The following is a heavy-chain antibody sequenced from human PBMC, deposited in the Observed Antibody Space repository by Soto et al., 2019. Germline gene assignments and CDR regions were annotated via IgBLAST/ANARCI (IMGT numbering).Heavy chain of an antibody. D-gene: IGHD2-2*01. V-gene: IGHV3-23*01. J-gene: IGHJ3*02. CDR1: GFTFSSYA. CDR2: ISGSGGST. Sequence: GGSLRLSCAASGFTFSSYAMSWVRQAPGKGLEWVSAISGSGGSTYYADSVKGRFTISRDNSKNTLYLQMNSLRAEDTAVYYCAKLKVPAAMGSGDAFDIWGQGTMVTVSS. CDR3: AKLKVPAAMGSGDAFDI.